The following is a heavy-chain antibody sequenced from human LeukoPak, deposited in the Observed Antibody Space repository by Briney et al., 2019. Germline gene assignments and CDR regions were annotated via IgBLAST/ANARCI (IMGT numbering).Heavy chain of an antibody. CDR2: IYYSGST. J-gene: IGHJ5*02. CDR3: ARDSGNWFDP. CDR1: GGSISSYY. D-gene: IGHD1-26*01. V-gene: IGHV4-59*01. Sequence: SETLSLTCTVSGGSISSYYRSWIRQPPGKGLEWIGYIYYSGSTNYNPSLKSRVTISVDTSKNQFSLKLSSVTAADTAVYYCARDSGNWFDPWGQGTLVTVSS.